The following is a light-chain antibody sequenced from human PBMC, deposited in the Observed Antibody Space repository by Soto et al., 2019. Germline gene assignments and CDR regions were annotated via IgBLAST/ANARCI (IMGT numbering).Light chain of an antibody. V-gene: IGKV3-15*01. CDR1: QSVRIN. CDR2: GAS. CDR3: QEYNKCPPTFT. Sequence: ELVMTQSPATLSVSPGERATLSCRASQSVRINLAWYQLKPRQAPRLLIFGASTRATGIPARFSGSGAGTAFTHTISSLKSEDFAVYSCQEYNKCPPTFTFGQGTKVDIK. J-gene: IGKJ2*01.